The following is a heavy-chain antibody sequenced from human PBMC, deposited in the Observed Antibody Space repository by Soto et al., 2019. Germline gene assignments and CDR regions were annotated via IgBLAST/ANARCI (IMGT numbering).Heavy chain of an antibody. CDR3: ARGRHDYSNYGFYYFDY. D-gene: IGHD4-4*01. J-gene: IGHJ4*02. Sequence: QVQLQESGPGLVKPSETLSLTCTVSGGSISSYYWSWIRQPPGKGLEWIGYIYYSGSTNYNPSLKSRVTISVDTSKNQFSLKLSSVTAADMAVYYCARGRHDYSNYGFYYFDYWGQGTLVTVSS. V-gene: IGHV4-59*01. CDR2: IYYSGST. CDR1: GGSISSYY.